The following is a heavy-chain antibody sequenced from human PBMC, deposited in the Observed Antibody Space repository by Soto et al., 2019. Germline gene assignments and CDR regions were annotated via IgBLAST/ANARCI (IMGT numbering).Heavy chain of an antibody. J-gene: IGHJ4*02. CDR2: ISGSGGST. Sequence: EVQLLESGGGLVQPGGSLRLSCAASGFTFSSYAMSWVRQAPGKGLEWVSAISGSGGSTYYADSVKGRFTISRDNSKNTLYLQMNSLRAEDTAVYYCAIDVIHSYYYDSSGFPDWGQGTLVTVSS. D-gene: IGHD3-22*01. CDR3: AIDVIHSYYYDSSGFPD. V-gene: IGHV3-23*01. CDR1: GFTFSSYA.